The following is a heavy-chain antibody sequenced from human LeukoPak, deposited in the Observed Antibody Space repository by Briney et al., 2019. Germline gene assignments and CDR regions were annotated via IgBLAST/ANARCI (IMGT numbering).Heavy chain of an antibody. CDR3: ARALIMITFGGVIWFDP. V-gene: IGHV4-34*01. CDR1: GFSVSSNS. CDR2: INHSGST. D-gene: IGHD3-16*01. J-gene: IGHJ5*02. Sequence: LRLSCPVSGFSVSSNSMSWIRQPPGKGLEWIGEINHSGSTNYNPSLKSRVTISVDTSKNQFSLKLSSVTAADTAVYYCARALIMITFGGVIWFDPWGQGTLVTVSS.